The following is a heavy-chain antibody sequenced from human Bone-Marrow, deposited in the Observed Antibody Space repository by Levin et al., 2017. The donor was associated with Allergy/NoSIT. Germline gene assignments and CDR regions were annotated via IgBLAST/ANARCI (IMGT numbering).Heavy chain of an antibody. CDR2: MSSNGRT. D-gene: IGHD2-21*01. J-gene: IGHJ6*02. Sequence: SETLSLTCSVSGDSVNSGSHFWTWIRQSPGKGLEWIGHMSSNGRTDYNPSLNSRVNMSLDMSKNQFTLQMRSVTAADTAIYFCARDKGDVSQRYYYSYSAMDVWGQGTTVTVSS. V-gene: IGHV4-61*01. CDR1: GDSVNSGSHF. CDR3: ARDKGDVSQRYYYSYSAMDV.